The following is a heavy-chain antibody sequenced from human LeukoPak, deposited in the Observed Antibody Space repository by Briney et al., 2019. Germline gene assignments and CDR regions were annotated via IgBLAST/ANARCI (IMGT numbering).Heavy chain of an antibody. V-gene: IGHV4-59*11. Sequence: SETLSLTCTVSGGSISSHYWSWIRQPPGKGLEWIGYIYYSGSTNYNPSLKSRVTISVDTSKSQFSLKLSSVTAADTAVYYCARGIGYCSSTSCYTNHAFDIWGQGTMVTVSS. J-gene: IGHJ3*02. D-gene: IGHD2-2*02. CDR3: ARGIGYCSSTSCYTNHAFDI. CDR2: IYYSGST. CDR1: GGSISSHY.